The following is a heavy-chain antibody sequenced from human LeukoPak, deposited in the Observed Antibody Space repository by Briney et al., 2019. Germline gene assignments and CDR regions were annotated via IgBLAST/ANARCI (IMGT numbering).Heavy chain of an antibody. D-gene: IGHD3-22*01. Sequence: GGSLRLSCAASGFTFSSYSMNWVRQAPGKGLEWVSSISSSSSYIYYADSVKGRFTISRDNAKNSLYLQMNSLGAEDTAVYYCARDDSSRWEDAFDIWGQGTMVTVSS. CDR1: GFTFSSYS. J-gene: IGHJ3*02. V-gene: IGHV3-21*01. CDR3: ARDDSSRWEDAFDI. CDR2: ISSSSSYI.